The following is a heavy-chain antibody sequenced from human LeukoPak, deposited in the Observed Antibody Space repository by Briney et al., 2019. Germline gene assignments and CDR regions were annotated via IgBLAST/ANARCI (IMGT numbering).Heavy chain of an antibody. CDR1: GLTFSSYE. CDR2: ISRSGSTI. CDR3: ARDLAMVHFDY. V-gene: IGHV3-48*03. J-gene: IGHJ4*02. Sequence: GGSLRLSCAASGLTFSSYEMNCVRQAPGKGLEWVSYISRSGSTIYYADSVKGRFTISRDNAKNSLYLQMNSLRGEDTAVYYCARDLAMVHFDYWGQGTLVTVSS. D-gene: IGHD5-18*01.